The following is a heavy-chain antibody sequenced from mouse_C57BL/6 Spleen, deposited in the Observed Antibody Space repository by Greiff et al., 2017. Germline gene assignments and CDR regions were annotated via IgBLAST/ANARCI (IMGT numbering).Heavy chain of an antibody. CDR2: ILPGSGST. J-gene: IGHJ3*01. D-gene: IGHD2-4*01. CDR1: GYTFTGYW. CDR3: ARSLYDDYDGGSGFAY. V-gene: IGHV1-9*01. Sequence: QVQLKESGAELMKPGASVKLSCKATGYTFTGYWIAWVKQRPGHGLEWIGEILPGSGSTNYNERVKGKATFTADTSSNTSYMQLSSLTTEDSAIYYCARSLYDDYDGGSGFAYWGQGTLVTVSA.